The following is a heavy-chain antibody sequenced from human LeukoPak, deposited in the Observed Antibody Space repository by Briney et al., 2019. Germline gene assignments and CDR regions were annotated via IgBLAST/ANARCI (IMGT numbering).Heavy chain of an antibody. J-gene: IGHJ4*02. D-gene: IGHD5-24*01. CDR2: ISPSADIT. CDR3: AKDDAWLQFND. CDR1: GFTFSSHG. V-gene: IGHV3-23*01. Sequence: GGSLRLSCAASGFTFSSHGMNWVRQAPGKGLEWISGISPSADITYYADSVKGRFTISRDNSENTVYLHMSSLRAGDTAVYFCAKDDAWLQFNDWGQGTLVTVSS.